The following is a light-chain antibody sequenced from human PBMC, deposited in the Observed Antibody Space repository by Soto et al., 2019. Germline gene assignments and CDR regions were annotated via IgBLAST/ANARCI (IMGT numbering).Light chain of an antibody. Sequence: EIVLTQSPATLSLSPGERATLSCGASQSVSNDYLAWYQQKPGLAARLRIDAASSRASGISDRFSGSGSGTDFTPTICRVEPEDFAGYYGQQYGSSPSFGGGTEV. CDR2: AAS. J-gene: IGKJ4*01. V-gene: IGKV3D-20*01. CDR3: QQYGSSPS. CDR1: QSVSNDY.